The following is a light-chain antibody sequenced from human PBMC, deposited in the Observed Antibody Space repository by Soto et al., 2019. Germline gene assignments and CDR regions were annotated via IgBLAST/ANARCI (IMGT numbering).Light chain of an antibody. J-gene: IGLJ1*01. CDR3: SSYTDSNSFYV. CDR1: NSDVGGYNY. V-gene: IGLV2-14*01. CDR2: EVS. Sequence: QSVLTQPASVSGSPGQSITISCTGTNSDVGGYNYVSWYQQHPGKAPKLTIFEVSNRPSGVSNRFSGSKSGNTASLTISGLQAEDEADYYCSSYTDSNSFYVFGSGTKVTVL.